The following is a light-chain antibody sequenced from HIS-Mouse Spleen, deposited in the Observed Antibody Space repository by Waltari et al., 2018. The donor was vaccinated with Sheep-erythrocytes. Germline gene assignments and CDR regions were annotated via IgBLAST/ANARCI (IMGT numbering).Light chain of an antibody. CDR3: CSYAGSYNHV. CDR1: SSDLGGYDY. CDR2: DVS. J-gene: IGLJ1*01. V-gene: IGLV2-11*01. Sequence: QSALPQPRSVSGSPGQSVTLSCHGTSSDLGGYDYVSWYQQSPGKAPKPMIYDVSKRPSGVPDRFSGSKSGNTASLTISGLQAEDEADYYCCSYAGSYNHVFATGTKVTVL.